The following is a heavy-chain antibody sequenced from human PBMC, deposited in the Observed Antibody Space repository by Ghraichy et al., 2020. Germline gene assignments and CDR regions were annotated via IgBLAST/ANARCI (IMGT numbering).Heavy chain of an antibody. J-gene: IGHJ4*02. CDR2: IYSGGST. CDR3: ARSSWYRVGY. Sequence: GESLRLSCAASGFTVSSNYMSWVRQAPGKGLEWVSVIYSGGSTYYADSVKGRFTISRDNSKNTLYLQMNSLRAEDTAVYYCARSSWYRVGYWGQGTLVTVSS. V-gene: IGHV3-66*01. CDR1: GFTVSSNY. D-gene: IGHD6-13*01.